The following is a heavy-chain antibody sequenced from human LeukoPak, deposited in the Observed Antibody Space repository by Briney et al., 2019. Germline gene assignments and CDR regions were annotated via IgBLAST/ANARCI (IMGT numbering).Heavy chain of an antibody. CDR3: AKGYDILTGYYTAFDI. Sequence: PGASLRLSCAASGFTFSSYAMSWVRQAPGKGLEWVSGISGSGGSTYYADSVKGRFTISRDNSKNTLYLQMNSLRGEDTAVYYCAKGYDILTGYYTAFDIWGQGTMVTVSS. V-gene: IGHV3-23*01. D-gene: IGHD3-9*01. CDR2: ISGSGGST. CDR1: GFTFSSYA. J-gene: IGHJ3*02.